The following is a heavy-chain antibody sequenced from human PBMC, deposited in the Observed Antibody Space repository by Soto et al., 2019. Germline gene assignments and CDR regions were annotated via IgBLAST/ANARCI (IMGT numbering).Heavy chain of an antibody. CDR3: ATSYDILTGYYSGFQH. CDR2: INHSGST. D-gene: IGHD3-9*01. J-gene: IGHJ1*01. V-gene: IGHV4-34*01. CDR1: GGSFSGYY. Sequence: PSETLSLTCAVYGGSFSGYYWSWIRQPPGEGLEWIGEINHSGSTNYNPSLKSRVTISVDTSKNQFSLKLSSVTAADTAVYYCATSYDILTGYYSGFQHCGQGTLVTVSS.